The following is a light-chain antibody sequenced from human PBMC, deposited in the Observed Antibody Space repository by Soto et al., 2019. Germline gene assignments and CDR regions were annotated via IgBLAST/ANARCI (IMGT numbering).Light chain of an antibody. CDR2: GAS. CDR3: QRYGSSPWT. J-gene: IGKJ1*01. CDR1: QSVSSSY. V-gene: IGKV3-20*01. Sequence: EIVWTQSPGTLSLSPGERASLSCSASQSVSSSYLAWYQQKPGQAPRLLIYGASSRATGIPDRFSGSGSGTDFTLTISRLEPEDFAVYYCQRYGSSPWTFGQGTKVEIK.